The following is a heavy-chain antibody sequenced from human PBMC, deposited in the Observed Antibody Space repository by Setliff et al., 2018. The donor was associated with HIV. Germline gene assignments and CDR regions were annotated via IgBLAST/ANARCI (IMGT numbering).Heavy chain of an antibody. Sequence: GGSLRLSCAASGFIFSAYNMHWARQAPGKGLEWVTFISSDGNYKIYADSVKGRFTVSRDNSKNTVYLQVNSLRPEDTAVYYCARDGARGVNDLDYWGQGTLVTVSS. J-gene: IGHJ4*02. CDR2: ISSDGNYK. CDR1: GFIFSAYN. D-gene: IGHD3-10*01. CDR3: ARDGARGVNDLDY. V-gene: IGHV3-30*02.